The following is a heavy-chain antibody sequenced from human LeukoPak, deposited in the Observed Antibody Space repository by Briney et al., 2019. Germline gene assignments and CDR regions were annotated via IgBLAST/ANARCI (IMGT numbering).Heavy chain of an antibody. Sequence: PSETLSLTCTVSGGSITSGSYYWGWIRQPPGKGLEGIGSIYYSGSTYYNPSLKSRVTISVDTSNKLFSLKLSSVTAADTAVYYCARVSCSGGACPFGSWFDPWGQGTLVTVSS. V-gene: IGHV4-39*02. CDR1: GGSITSGSYY. J-gene: IGHJ5*02. D-gene: IGHD2-15*01. CDR3: ARVSCSGGACPFGSWFDP. CDR2: IYYSGST.